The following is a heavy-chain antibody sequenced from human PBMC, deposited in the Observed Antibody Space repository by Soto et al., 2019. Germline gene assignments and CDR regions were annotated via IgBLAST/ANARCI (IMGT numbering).Heavy chain of an antibody. CDR1: GFSFSAYN. CDR2: IKVGSSRI. Sequence: PGGSLRLSCIGSGFSFSAYNMNWVRQAPGKGLEWVSSIKVGSSRIYQPDSMKGRFTISRDDARNSVYLQINSLRAEDMALYFCVRSPKIGVRGAFWGRGTQVTVSS. V-gene: IGHV3-21*01. D-gene: IGHD3-16*01. CDR3: VRSPKIGVRGAF. J-gene: IGHJ1*01.